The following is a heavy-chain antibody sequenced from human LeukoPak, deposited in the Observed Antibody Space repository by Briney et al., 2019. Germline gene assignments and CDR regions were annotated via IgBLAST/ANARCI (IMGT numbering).Heavy chain of an antibody. D-gene: IGHD2-8*01. Sequence: ASVKVSCKASGYTFTSYYMHWVRQAPGQGLEWMGIINPSGGSTSYAQKFQGRVTMTRDMSTSTVYMELSSLRSEDTAVYYCARGRTEDTKAPPFDPWGQGTLVTVSS. CDR2: INPSGGST. J-gene: IGHJ5*02. CDR3: ARGRTEDTKAPPFDP. V-gene: IGHV1-46*01. CDR1: GYTFTSYY.